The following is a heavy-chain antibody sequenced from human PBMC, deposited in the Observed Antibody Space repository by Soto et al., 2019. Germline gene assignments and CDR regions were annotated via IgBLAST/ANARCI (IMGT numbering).Heavy chain of an antibody. V-gene: IGHV3-30*18. CDR1: GFTFSSYG. D-gene: IGHD1-26*01. CDR3: AKVQWDLQRRNDFDY. CDR2: ISYDGSNK. Sequence: QVQLVESGGGVVQPGRSLRLSCAASGFTFSSYGMHWVRQAPGKGLEWVAVISYDGSNKYYADSVKGRFTISRDNSKNTLYLQMNSLRAEDTAVYYCAKVQWDLQRRNDFDYWGQGTLVTVSS. J-gene: IGHJ4*02.